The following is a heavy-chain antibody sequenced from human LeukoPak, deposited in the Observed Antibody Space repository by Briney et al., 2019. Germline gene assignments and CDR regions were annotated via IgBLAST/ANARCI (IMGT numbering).Heavy chain of an antibody. J-gene: IGHJ5*02. D-gene: IGHD5-24*01. CDR3: ARVMAVNPDWFDP. CDR1: GDSISSYY. Sequence: PSETLSLTCTVSGDSISSYYWTWIRQPAGKGLEWIGRIYNTGSTKYNPSLKSRVTISIDTSKNQFSLKLNSVTAADTAVYYCARVMAVNPDWFDPWGQGTLVTVSS. V-gene: IGHV4-4*07. CDR2: IYNTGST.